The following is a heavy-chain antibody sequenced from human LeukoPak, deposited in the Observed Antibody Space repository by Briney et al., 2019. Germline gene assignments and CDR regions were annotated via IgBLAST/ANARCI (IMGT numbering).Heavy chain of an antibody. CDR3: AKDIGSSWYLKFDY. Sequence: GGSLRLSCAASGFTFDVYAMHWVRQAPGKGLEWLSLISWDGGSTYYADSVKGRFTISRDNSKNSLYLQTNSLRAEDTALYYCAKDIGSSWYLKFDYWGQGTLVTVSS. CDR1: GFTFDVYA. V-gene: IGHV3-43D*03. CDR2: ISWDGGST. J-gene: IGHJ4*02. D-gene: IGHD6-13*01.